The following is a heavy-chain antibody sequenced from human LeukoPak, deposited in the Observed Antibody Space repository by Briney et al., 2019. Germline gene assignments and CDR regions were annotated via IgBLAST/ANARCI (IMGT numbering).Heavy chain of an antibody. Sequence: SETLSLTCTVSGGSISSYYWSWIRQPPGKGLEWIGYIYYNGNTNYNPSLKSRVTISVDTSKDQFSLKLRSVTAADTAVYYCARETFFYDSTGSIRGGYFDYWGQGSLVTVSS. V-gene: IGHV4-59*08. CDR3: ARETFFYDSTGSIRGGYFDY. D-gene: IGHD3-22*01. CDR1: GGSISSYY. CDR2: IYYNGNT. J-gene: IGHJ4*02.